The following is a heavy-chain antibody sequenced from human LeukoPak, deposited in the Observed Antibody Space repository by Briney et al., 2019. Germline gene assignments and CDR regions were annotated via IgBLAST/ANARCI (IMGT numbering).Heavy chain of an antibody. V-gene: IGHV3-11*04. Sequence: GGSLRLSCAASGFTFSDYYMSWIRQAPGKGLEWVSYISSRSSNKEYADSVKGRFTISRDNSKNSLYLQMDSLRAEDSAIYYCAREGWDLNALDIWGQGTMVTVSP. CDR2: ISSRSSNK. CDR1: GFTFSDYY. J-gene: IGHJ3*02. D-gene: IGHD1-26*01. CDR3: AREGWDLNALDI.